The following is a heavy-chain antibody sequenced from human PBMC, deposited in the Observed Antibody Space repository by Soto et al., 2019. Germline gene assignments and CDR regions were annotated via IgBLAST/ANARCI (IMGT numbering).Heavy chain of an antibody. CDR3: ARRGSSSYYFDY. J-gene: IGHJ4*02. Sequence: PGESLKISCKGSGYRFPSYWIAWVRQMPGKGLEWMGLIYAGDSDTRYSPSFEGQVTISVDKSLSTAYSQWSSLKASDSAMYYCARRGSSSYYFDYWGQGTLVTVSS. V-gene: IGHV5-51*01. CDR2: IYAGDSDT. CDR1: GYRFPSYW. D-gene: IGHD6-6*01.